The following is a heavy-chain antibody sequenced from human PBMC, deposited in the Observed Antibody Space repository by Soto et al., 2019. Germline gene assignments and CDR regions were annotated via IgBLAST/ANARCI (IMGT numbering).Heavy chain of an antibody. J-gene: IGHJ6*02. CDR2: ISSTSTTM. CDR1: GFSFSPYG. V-gene: IGHV3-48*02. CDR3: ATDWSAIAYGLDV. D-gene: IGHD3-3*01. Sequence: EVRLVESGGGLVQPGGSLRLSCEASGFSFSPYGMNWVRQAPGRGLEWISYISSTSTTMYYSDSVKGRCAISRDDARNSLSLEMNYLRDDDTAVYYCATDWSAIAYGLDVWGHGTTVTVSS.